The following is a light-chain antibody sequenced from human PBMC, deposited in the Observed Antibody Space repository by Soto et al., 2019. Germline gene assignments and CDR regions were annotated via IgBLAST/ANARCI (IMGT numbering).Light chain of an antibody. J-gene: IGKJ4*01. CDR2: GAS. Sequence: EIVMTQSPATLSVSPGERDTLSCWASQSVSTTLAWYQQKPGQAPRLLIYGASTRATGIPARFSGTGSATEFTLTISSLQSEDSADYYCQQYNKWPLTFGGGTKVEI. CDR3: QQYNKWPLT. CDR1: QSVSTT. V-gene: IGKV3-15*01.